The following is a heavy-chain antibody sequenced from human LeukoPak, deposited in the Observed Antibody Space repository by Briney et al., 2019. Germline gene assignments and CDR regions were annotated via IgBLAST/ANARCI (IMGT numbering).Heavy chain of an antibody. J-gene: IGHJ4*02. CDR3: ARWAVAGTGGFDY. Sequence: SETLSLTCTVSGDSFSNYYWTWIRQPPGKGLEWIGYIYYSGSTNYNPSLKSRVTISVDTSKNQFSLKLSSVTAADTAVYYCARWAVAGTGGFDYWGQGTLVTVSS. D-gene: IGHD6-19*01. V-gene: IGHV4-59*01. CDR1: GDSFSNYY. CDR2: IYYSGST.